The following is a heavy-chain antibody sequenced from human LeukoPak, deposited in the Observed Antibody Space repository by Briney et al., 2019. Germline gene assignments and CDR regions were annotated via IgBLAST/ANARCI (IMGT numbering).Heavy chain of an antibody. CDR3: ARDISGGYNWFDP. Sequence: SETLSLTCAVSGGSISSSNWWSWVRQPPGKGLEWIGEIYHSGSTNYNPSLKSRVTISVDKSKNQFSLKLSSVTAADTAMYYCARDISGGYNWFDPWGQGTLVTVSS. D-gene: IGHD1-20*01. CDR1: GGSISSSNW. CDR2: IYHSGST. V-gene: IGHV4-4*02. J-gene: IGHJ5*02.